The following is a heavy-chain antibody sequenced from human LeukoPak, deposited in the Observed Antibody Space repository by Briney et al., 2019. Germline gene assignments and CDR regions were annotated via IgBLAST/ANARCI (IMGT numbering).Heavy chain of an antibody. CDR2: IYTSGST. V-gene: IGHV4-4*07. D-gene: IGHD3-10*01. Sequence: PSETLSLTCTVSGGSISSSYWSWIRQPAGKGLEWIGRIYTSGSTNYNPSLKSRVTMSVDTSKNQFSLKLSSVTAADTAVYYCARDRDYYGSGNINWFDPWGQGTLVTVSS. CDR1: GGSISSSY. J-gene: IGHJ5*02. CDR3: ARDRDYYGSGNINWFDP.